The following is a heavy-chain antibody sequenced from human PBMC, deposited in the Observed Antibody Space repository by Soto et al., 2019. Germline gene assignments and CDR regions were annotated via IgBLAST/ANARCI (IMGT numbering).Heavy chain of an antibody. V-gene: IGHV1-18*01. J-gene: IGHJ5*02. D-gene: IGHD2-2*01. CDR1: GYTFSNYG. Sequence: QGQLVQSGGEVKRPGASVKVSCKTSGYTFSNYGITWVRQAPGQPLEWLGWISLYSDGTNYAQKFQGRVSMTTDTSTTTAYMELRSLRSDDTAVYYCARVVPGAEAWFGPWGQGTLVTVSS. CDR3: ARVVPGAEAWFGP. CDR2: ISLYSDGT.